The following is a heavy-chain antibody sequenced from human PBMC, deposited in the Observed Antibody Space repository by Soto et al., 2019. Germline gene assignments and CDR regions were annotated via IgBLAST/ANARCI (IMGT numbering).Heavy chain of an antibody. J-gene: IGHJ6*02. D-gene: IGHD3-10*01. Sequence: EVQLVDSGGGLVQPGGSLRLSCVASGFTSSTYSMNWVRQAPGKGLEWVSYISSGSGTIYYADSVKGRFTISRDSAKNSMFLQMNSLRDEDTAVYYCASARGSGTLYDMDVWGQGTTVTVSS. V-gene: IGHV3-48*02. CDR2: ISSGSGTI. CDR3: ASARGSGTLYDMDV. CDR1: GFTSSTYS.